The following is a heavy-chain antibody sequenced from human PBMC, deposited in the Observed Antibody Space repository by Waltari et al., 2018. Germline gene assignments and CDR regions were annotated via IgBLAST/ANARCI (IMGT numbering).Heavy chain of an antibody. V-gene: IGHV4-34*01. J-gene: IGHJ3*01. CDR1: GGPFTSDH. D-gene: IGHD2-8*01. CDR2: VNHGGST. Sequence: QVQLQQWGAGQLKPSETLSLTCAVYGGPFTSDHWSWIRQAPGKGLEWIGEVNHGGSTNYNSSLKSRVTISFDTAKNQFSLKVTSVTAADTGLYFCARVRGVRVRFKMGPIYPFSYAIDVWGQGTRVTVSS. CDR3: ARVRGVRVRFKMGPIYPFSYAIDV.